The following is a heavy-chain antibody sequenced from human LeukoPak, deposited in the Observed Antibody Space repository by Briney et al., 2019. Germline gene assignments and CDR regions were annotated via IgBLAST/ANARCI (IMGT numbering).Heavy chain of an antibody. CDR2: INHSGST. CDR1: GGSFSGYY. Sequence: PSETLSLTCAVYGGSFSGYYWSWIRQPPGKGLEWIGEINHSGSTNYNPSLKSRVTISVDTSKNQFSLKLSSVTAADTAVYYCASHDRSLFYWGQGTLVTVSS. J-gene: IGHJ4*02. V-gene: IGHV4-34*01. CDR3: ASHDRSLFY. D-gene: IGHD3-3*01.